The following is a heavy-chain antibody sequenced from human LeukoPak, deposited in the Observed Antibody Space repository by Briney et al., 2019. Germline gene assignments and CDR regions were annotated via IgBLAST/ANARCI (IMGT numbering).Heavy chain of an antibody. CDR3: ARDILTGYPHDY. D-gene: IGHD3-9*01. Sequence: GGSLRLSCAASGFTLTSYSMNWVRQAPGKGLEWVSSISRSSSYIYYADSVKGRFTISRDNAKNSLYLQMNSLRAEDTAVYYCARDILTGYPHDYWGQGTLVTVSS. V-gene: IGHV3-21*01. CDR1: GFTLTSYS. CDR2: ISRSSSYI. J-gene: IGHJ4*02.